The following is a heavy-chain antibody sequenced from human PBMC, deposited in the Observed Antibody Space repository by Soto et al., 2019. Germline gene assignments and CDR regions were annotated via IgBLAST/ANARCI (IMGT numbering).Heavy chain of an antibody. CDR1: GDCLTANY. CDR3: ARDLAKGGGSAGFYY. CDR2: INPKSGGT. J-gene: IGHJ4*02. D-gene: IGHD1-26*01. V-gene: IGHV1-2*02. Sequence: ASVKVCSKATGDCLTANYIHLVRQASGQGFEWMAWINPKSGGTNYQQKFQGRVTMTRYTSLSTVYMTLTRLTSDGTAVYYCARDLAKGGGSAGFYYWGRGTTVTVSS.